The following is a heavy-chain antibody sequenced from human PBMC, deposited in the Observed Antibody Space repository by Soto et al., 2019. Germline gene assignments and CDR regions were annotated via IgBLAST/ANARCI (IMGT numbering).Heavy chain of an antibody. V-gene: IGHV3-21*01. D-gene: IGHD6-6*01. CDR2: ISSSSSYI. CDR1: GFTFSSYS. J-gene: IGHJ6*03. Sequence: EVQLVESGGGLVKPGGSLRLSCAASGFTFSSYSMNWVRQAPGKGLEWVSSISSSSSYIYYADSVKGRFTISRDNAKTSLYLQMNSLRAEDTAVYYCADSPVPGYYYMDVWGKGTTVTVSS. CDR3: ADSPVPGYYYMDV.